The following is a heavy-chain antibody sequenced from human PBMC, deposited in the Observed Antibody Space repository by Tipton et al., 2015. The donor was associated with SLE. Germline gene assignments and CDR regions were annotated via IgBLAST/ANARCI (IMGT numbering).Heavy chain of an antibody. J-gene: IGHJ1*01. D-gene: IGHD2-2*01. CDR1: GGSFSGYY. V-gene: IGHV4-34*01. CDR3: ARVNVVVPAAPSAGYFQH. CDR2: INHSGST. Sequence: LRLSCAVYGGSFSGYYWSWIRQPPGKGLEWIGEINHSGSTYYNPSLKSRVTISVDTSKNQFSLKLSSVTAADTAVYYCARVNVVVPAAPSAGYFQHWGQGTLVTVSS.